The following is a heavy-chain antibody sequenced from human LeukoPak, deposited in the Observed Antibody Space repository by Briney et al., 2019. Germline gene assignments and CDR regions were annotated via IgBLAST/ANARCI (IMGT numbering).Heavy chain of an antibody. V-gene: IGHV4-4*07. J-gene: IGHJ3*02. CDR3: ARERMGQWLAYDAFDI. D-gene: IGHD6-19*01. Sequence: SETLSLTCTVSGGSISSYYWSWIRQPAGKGLEWIGRIYTSGSTNYNPSLKSRVTMSADTSKNQFSLKLSSVTAADTAVYYCARERMGQWLAYDAFDIWGQGTMVTVSS. CDR2: IYTSGST. CDR1: GGSISSYY.